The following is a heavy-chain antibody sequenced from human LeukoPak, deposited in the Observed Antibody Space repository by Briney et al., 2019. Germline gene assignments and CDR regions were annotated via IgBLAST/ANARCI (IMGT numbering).Heavy chain of an antibody. CDR3: ARAQGYSYGYY. Sequence: SETLSLTCTVSGGSISSSSYYWGWIRQPPGKGLEWIGSIYYSGSTYYNPSLKSRVTISVDTSKNQFSLKLSSVTAADTAVYYCARAQGYSYGYYWGQGTLVTVSS. V-gene: IGHV4-39*07. CDR1: GGSISSSSYY. D-gene: IGHD5-18*01. CDR2: IYYSGST. J-gene: IGHJ4*02.